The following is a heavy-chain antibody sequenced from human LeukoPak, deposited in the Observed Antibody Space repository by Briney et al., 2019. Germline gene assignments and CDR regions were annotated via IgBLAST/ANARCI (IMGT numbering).Heavy chain of an antibody. V-gene: IGHV3-30*18. D-gene: IGHD6-13*01. CDR1: GFTFNTHG. CDR2: ISYDGSNK. J-gene: IGHJ4*02. CDR3: AKDRIAAAGTVPGY. Sequence: GGSLRLSCVTSGFTFNTHGMHWVRQAPGKGLEWVAVISYDGSNKYYADSVKGRFTISRDNSKNTLYLQMNSLRAEDTAVYYCAKDRIAAAGTVPGYWGQGTLVTVSS.